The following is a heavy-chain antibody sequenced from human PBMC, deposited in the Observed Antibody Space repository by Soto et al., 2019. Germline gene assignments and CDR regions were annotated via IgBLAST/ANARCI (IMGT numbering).Heavy chain of an antibody. D-gene: IGHD2-8*01. CDR1: GGTFISYA. J-gene: IGHJ5*02. CDR2: IIPIFGTA. Sequence: QVQLVQSGAEVKKPGSSVKVSCKASGGTFISYAISWVRQAPGQGLEWMGGIIPIFGTANYAQKFQGRVTITADESTSTAYMELSSLRSEDTAVYYCARVKLMVYAIGPYGWFDPWGQGTLVTVSS. CDR3: ARVKLMVYAIGPYGWFDP. V-gene: IGHV1-69*01.